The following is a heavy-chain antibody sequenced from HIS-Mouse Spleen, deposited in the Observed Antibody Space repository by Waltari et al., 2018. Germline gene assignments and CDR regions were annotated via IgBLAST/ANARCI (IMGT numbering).Heavy chain of an antibody. J-gene: IGHJ2*01. Sequence: QQQLQESGPGLGKPSETLSLTCTVSGGYISSSSYYLGWFRQPPGKGLEWIGSIYYSGSTYYNPSLKSRVTISVDTSKNQFSLKLSSVTAADTAVYYCAREIPYSSSWYDWYFDLWGRVTLVTVSS. CDR1: GGYISSSSYY. CDR3: AREIPYSSSWYDWYFDL. V-gene: IGHV4-39*07. D-gene: IGHD6-13*01. CDR2: IYYSGST.